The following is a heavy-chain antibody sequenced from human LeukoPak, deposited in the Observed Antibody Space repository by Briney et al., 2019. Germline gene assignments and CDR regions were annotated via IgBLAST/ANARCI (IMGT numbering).Heavy chain of an antibody. D-gene: IGHD3-22*01. J-gene: IGHJ4*02. CDR1: GYTFTGYY. Sequence: ASVKVPCKASGYTFTGYYMHWVRQAPGQGLEWMGWINPNSGGTNYAQKFQGRVTMTRDTSISTAYMELSRLRSDDTAVYYCARGGPNYYDSSGLVDYWGQGTLVTVSS. V-gene: IGHV1-2*02. CDR2: INPNSGGT. CDR3: ARGGPNYYDSSGLVDY.